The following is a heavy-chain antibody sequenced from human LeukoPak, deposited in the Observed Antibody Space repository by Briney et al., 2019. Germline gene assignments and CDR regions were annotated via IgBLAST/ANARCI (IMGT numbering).Heavy chain of an antibody. Sequence: GASVKVSCKASGYTFTSYDINWVRQATGQGLEWMGWMNPNSGNTGYAQKLQGRVTITRNTSISTAYMELSSLRSEDTAVYYCARTAVGHYYYYMDVWGKGTTVTVSS. D-gene: IGHD4-17*01. V-gene: IGHV1-8*03. CDR3: ARTAVGHYYYYMDV. J-gene: IGHJ6*03. CDR2: MNPNSGNT. CDR1: GYTFTSYD.